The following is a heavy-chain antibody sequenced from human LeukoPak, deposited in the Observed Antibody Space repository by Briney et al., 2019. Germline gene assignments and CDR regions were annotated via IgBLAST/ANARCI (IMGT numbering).Heavy chain of an antibody. Sequence: SETLSLTCTVSGGSISSSNYYWVWIRQSPGRGLEWIGSFYYSGSTYYNPSLGSRVTISVDTSKNHFSLKLSSVTAADTAVYYCASPPYYDILTGYFRTEDYWGQGTLVTVPS. CDR2: FYYSGST. J-gene: IGHJ4*02. V-gene: IGHV4-39*01. D-gene: IGHD3-9*01. CDR3: ASPPYYDILTGYFRTEDY. CDR1: GGSISSSNYY.